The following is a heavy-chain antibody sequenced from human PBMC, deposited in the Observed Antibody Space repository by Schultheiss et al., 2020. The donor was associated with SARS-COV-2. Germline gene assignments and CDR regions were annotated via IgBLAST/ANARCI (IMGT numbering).Heavy chain of an antibody. CDR3: ARSIAVAGTDY. J-gene: IGHJ4*02. D-gene: IGHD6-19*01. CDR1: GFTFSSYA. CDR2: ISYDGSNE. Sequence: GGSLRLSCAASGFTFSSYALHWVRQAPGKGLDWVAVISYDGSNEYYADSVKGRFTISRDNSKNTLYLQMNSLRAEDTAVYYCARSIAVAGTDYWGQGTLVTVSS. V-gene: IGHV3-30*04.